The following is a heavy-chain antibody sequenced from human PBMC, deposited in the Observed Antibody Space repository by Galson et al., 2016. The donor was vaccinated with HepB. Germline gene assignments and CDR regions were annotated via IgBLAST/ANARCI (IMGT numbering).Heavy chain of an antibody. J-gene: IGHJ5*02. V-gene: IGHV4-31*03. Sequence: TLSLTCTVSGGSISSGGYSWSWIRQHPGKGLEFIGYIYYSGSSYYNPSLKSRISMSVDTSKNQFSLRLSSVTAADTAVYYCSRGWFGEFSRNNWFNPWGQGTMVTFS. CDR2: IYYSGSS. CDR3: SRGWFGEFSRNNWFNP. D-gene: IGHD3-10*01. CDR1: GGSISSGGYS.